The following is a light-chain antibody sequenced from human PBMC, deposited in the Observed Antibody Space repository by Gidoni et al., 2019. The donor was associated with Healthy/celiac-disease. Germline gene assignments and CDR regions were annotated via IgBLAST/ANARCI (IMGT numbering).Light chain of an antibody. CDR2: GAS. CDR3: QQYGSSWT. V-gene: IGKV3-20*01. Sequence: EIGLTHSPGTLSLSPGERATLSCRASQSVSSSYLAWYQQKPGQAPRLLIYGASSRATGIPDRFSGSGSGTDFTLTISRLAPEDFAVYYCQQYGSSWTFGQGTKVEIK. J-gene: IGKJ1*01. CDR1: QSVSSSY.